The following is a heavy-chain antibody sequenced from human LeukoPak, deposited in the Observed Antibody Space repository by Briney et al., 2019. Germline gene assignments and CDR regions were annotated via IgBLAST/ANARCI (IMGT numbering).Heavy chain of an antibody. D-gene: IGHD3-22*01. Sequence: GGSLRLSCAASGFTFRSFGMHWVRQAPGKGLEWVAFIRYDGSDKYYADSVKGRFTISKDNSKNTLYLQMNSLRAEDTAVYYCAKTYYYDSSGYYPDYWGQGTLVTVSS. J-gene: IGHJ4*02. CDR2: IRYDGSDK. CDR1: GFTFRSFG. CDR3: AKTYYYDSSGYYPDY. V-gene: IGHV3-30*02.